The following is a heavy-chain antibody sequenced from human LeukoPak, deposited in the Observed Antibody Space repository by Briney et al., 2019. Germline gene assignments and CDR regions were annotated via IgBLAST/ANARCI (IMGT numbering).Heavy chain of an antibody. D-gene: IGHD6-13*01. V-gene: IGHV3-48*03. CDR1: RFTSSGDE. Sequence: GGSLRLSSAASRFTSSGDEMNCVRQAPGKGLEWVSYISSSGSTIYYADSVKGRFTISRDNAKNSLYLQMNSLRAEDTAVYYYARVHGSSWPLKDYYVMDVWGQGTTVTVSS. CDR2: ISSSGSTI. J-gene: IGHJ6*02. CDR3: ARVHGSSWPLKDYYVMDV.